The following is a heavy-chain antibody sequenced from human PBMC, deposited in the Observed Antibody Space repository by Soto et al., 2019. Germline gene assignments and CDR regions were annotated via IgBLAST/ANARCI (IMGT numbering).Heavy chain of an antibody. V-gene: IGHV1-8*01. J-gene: IGHJ4*02. CDR3: AGEKVGTTGIDF. CDR2: MNPNSGNT. D-gene: IGHD1-26*01. CDR1: GYTFTGYD. Sequence: QAQLVQSGAEVKKPGASVKVSCKASGYTFTGYDINWVRQATGQGLEWMGWMNPNSGNTGCAQNFQGRFTMTRDNSITTAYMELTSLRDDDSAVYYCAGEKVGTTGIDFWGQGTLVTVSS.